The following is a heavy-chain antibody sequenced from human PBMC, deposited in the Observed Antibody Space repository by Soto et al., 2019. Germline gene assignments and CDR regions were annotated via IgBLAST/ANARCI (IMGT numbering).Heavy chain of an antibody. D-gene: IGHD6-19*01. CDR3: AGSRGIAVAGDFDS. Sequence: EVQLLESGGGLVQPGGSLRLSCAASGFTFSSYAINWVRQAAGEGLEWVSVISGSGGSTFYADSVKGRFTISRDNSKNTVFLQMSSLGAEDTAVYYCAGSRGIAVAGDFDSWGQGTLVTVSS. CDR2: ISGSGGST. J-gene: IGHJ4*02. V-gene: IGHV3-23*01. CDR1: GFTFSSYA.